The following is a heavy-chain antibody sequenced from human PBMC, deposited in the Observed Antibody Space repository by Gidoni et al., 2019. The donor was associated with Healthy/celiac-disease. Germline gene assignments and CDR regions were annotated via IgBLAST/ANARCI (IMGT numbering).Heavy chain of an antibody. J-gene: IGHJ4*02. CDR3: ASHLGYDLPFDY. D-gene: IGHD5-12*01. CDR1: GGYISSGGHY. CDR2: IDYSGRP. V-gene: IGHV4-31*03. Sequence: QVQLQESGPGLVQPSQTLCLAGTVSGGYISSGGHYWSWLRQHPGKGLEWMGDIDYSGRPYYNLYLKSRVTISVDTSKTQFSLKLSSVTAADTAVYYCASHLGYDLPFDYWGQGTLVTVSS.